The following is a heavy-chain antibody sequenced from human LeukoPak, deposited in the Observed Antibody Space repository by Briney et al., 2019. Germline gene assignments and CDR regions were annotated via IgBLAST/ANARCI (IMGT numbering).Heavy chain of an antibody. CDR3: ARDPSRIAAAGFYYYFDY. D-gene: IGHD6-13*01. CDR1: GFTLSSYS. V-gene: IGHV3-21*01. J-gene: IGHJ4*02. Sequence: GGSLRLSCAASGFTLSSYSMNWVRQAPGKGLEWVSSISSSSSYIYYADSVKGRFTISRDNAKNSLYLQMNSLRAEDTAVYYCARDPSRIAAAGFYYYFDYWGQGTLVTVSS. CDR2: ISSSSSYI.